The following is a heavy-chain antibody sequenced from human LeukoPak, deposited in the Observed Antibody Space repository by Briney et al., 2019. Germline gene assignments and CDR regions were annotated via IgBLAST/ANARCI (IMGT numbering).Heavy chain of an antibody. V-gene: IGHV4-39*07. J-gene: IGHJ5*02. CDR2: IYYSGST. CDR1: GFTFSSYS. Sequence: GSLRLSCAASGFTFSSYSMNWVRQPPGKGLEWIGSIYYSGSTYYNPSLKSRVTISVDTSKNQFSLKLSSVTAADTAVYYCALQPGGAYVAVDPWGQGTLVTVSS. CDR3: ALQPGGAYVAVDP. D-gene: IGHD2-2*01.